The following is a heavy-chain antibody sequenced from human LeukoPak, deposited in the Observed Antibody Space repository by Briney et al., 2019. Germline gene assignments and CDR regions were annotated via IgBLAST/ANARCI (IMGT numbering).Heavy chain of an antibody. CDR2: ISGSGGST. J-gene: IGHJ4*02. Sequence: PGRSLRLSCAASGFTFSSYAMSWVRQAPGKGLEWVSAISGSGGSTYYADSVKGRFTISRDNSKNTLYLQMNSLRAEDTAVYYCAKDQDYYDSSGYYYELIDYWGQGTLVTVSS. D-gene: IGHD3-22*01. CDR1: GFTFSSYA. V-gene: IGHV3-23*01. CDR3: AKDQDYYDSSGYYYELIDY.